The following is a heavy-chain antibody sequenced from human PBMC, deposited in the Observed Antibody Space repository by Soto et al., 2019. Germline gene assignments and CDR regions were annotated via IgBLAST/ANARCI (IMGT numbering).Heavy chain of an antibody. CDR3: ARAVPAAPPPLYYYSIMDV. Sequence: QVQLQQSGSGLVKPSQTLSLTCAVSGDSIRSGAYSWTWIRQPPGKGLEWMGSIDHSGSTYYNPTLKTRVTVLADRSKNQFSLSLISLTAADTAVYYWARAVPAAPPPLYYYSIMDVWGQGPTVTVSS. J-gene: IGHJ6*02. CDR2: IDHSGST. V-gene: IGHV4-30-2*01. CDR1: GDSIRSGAYS. D-gene: IGHD2-2*01.